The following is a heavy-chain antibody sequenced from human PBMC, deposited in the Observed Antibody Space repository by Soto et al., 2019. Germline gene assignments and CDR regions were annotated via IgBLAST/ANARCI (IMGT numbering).Heavy chain of an antibody. J-gene: IGHJ3*02. CDR1: GYSFRNYW. CDR2: IYPGDSDT. Sequence: PXESLRISLKGSGYSFRNYWIAWVRQMPGKGLEWMGSIYPGDSDTRYSPFFQGQVTISADKSISTAYLQWSSLKASDTAMYYCARHYAFDIWGQGTMVTVSS. V-gene: IGHV5-51*01. CDR3: ARHYAFDI.